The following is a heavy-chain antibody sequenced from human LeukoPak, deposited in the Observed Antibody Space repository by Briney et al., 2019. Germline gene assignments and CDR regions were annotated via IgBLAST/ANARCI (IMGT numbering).Heavy chain of an antibody. CDR2: IKQDGSEK. V-gene: IGHV3-7*01. CDR1: GFTFSSYW. Sequence: GGSLRLSCAASGFTFSSYWMSWVRQAPGKGLEWVANIKQDGSEKYYVDSVKGRFIISRDNAKNSLYLQMNSLRAEDTAVYYCARDHHRRLYDSQARDTFDIWGQGTMVTVSS. J-gene: IGHJ3*02. CDR3: ARDHHRRLYDSQARDTFDI. D-gene: IGHD3-22*01.